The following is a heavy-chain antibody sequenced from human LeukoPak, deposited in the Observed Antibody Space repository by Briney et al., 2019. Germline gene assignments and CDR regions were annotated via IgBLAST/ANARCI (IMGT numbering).Heavy chain of an antibody. D-gene: IGHD6-13*01. CDR1: GFTFSSHG. CDR2: ISGSGGDT. CDR3: AKDLLGVAAGNY. J-gene: IGHJ4*02. V-gene: IGHV3-23*01. Sequence: GGSLRLSCAASGFTFSSHGMSWVRQGPGKGLEWVSGISGSGGDTYYADSVKGRFTISRDNSKSTLYLQMNSLRAEDTAVYSCAKDLLGVAAGNYWGQGTRVTVSS.